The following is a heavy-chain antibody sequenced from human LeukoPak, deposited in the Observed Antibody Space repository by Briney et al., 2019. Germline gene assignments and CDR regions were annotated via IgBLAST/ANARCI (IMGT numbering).Heavy chain of an antibody. V-gene: IGHV3-48*01. CDR3: ARDFLLRYFDGGDY. CDR2: ISSSSSTI. D-gene: IGHD3-9*01. Sequence: GGSLRLSCAASGFTFSSYSMNWVRQAPGKGLEWVPYISSSSSTIYYADSVKGRFTISRDNAKNSLYLQMNSLRAEDTAVYYRARDFLLRYFDGGDYWGQGTLVTVSS. J-gene: IGHJ4*02. CDR1: GFTFSSYS.